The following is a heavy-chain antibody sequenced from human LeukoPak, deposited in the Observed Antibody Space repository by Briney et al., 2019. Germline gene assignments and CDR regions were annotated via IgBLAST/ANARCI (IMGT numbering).Heavy chain of an antibody. J-gene: IGHJ5*02. CDR3: ARRYDYVWGSSDWFDP. Sequence: PSETLSLTCTVSGGSISSSSYYWGWIRQPPGKGLEWIGSIYYSGSTYYNPSLKSRVTISVDTSKNQFSLKLSSVTAADTAVYYCARRYDYVWGSSDWFDPWGQGTLVTVSS. D-gene: IGHD3-16*01. CDR2: IYYSGST. CDR1: GGSISSSSYY. V-gene: IGHV4-39*01.